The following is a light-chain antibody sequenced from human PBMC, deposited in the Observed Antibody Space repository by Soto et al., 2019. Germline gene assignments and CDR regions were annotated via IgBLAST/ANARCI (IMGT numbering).Light chain of an antibody. V-gene: IGKV3-20*01. CDR2: GAS. Sequence: EIVLTQSPGTLSLSPGERATLSCRASQSFSSNYLAWFQHKPGQAPRLLIYGASSRATGIPDRFSGSGSGTDFTLTISRMEPEDFAVYYCQQYGGSWTFGQGTKVEIK. J-gene: IGKJ1*01. CDR3: QQYGGSWT. CDR1: QSFSSNY.